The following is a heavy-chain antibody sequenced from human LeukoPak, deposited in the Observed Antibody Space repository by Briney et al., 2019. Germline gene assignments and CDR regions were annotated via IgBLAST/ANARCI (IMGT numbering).Heavy chain of an antibody. J-gene: IGHJ4*02. CDR1: GGSVSSGNYY. D-gene: IGHD6-19*01. CDR2: IYTSGST. V-gene: IGHV4-61*02. CDR3: ARGHSRGLVRAPLI. Sequence: PSATLSLACTVSGGSVSSGNYYWTWIRQPAGKGLEWIGRIYTSGSTNYNPSLKSRVTISIDASKNQFSLRLSSVTAADTAVYYCARGHSRGLVRAPLIWGQGTLVTVSS.